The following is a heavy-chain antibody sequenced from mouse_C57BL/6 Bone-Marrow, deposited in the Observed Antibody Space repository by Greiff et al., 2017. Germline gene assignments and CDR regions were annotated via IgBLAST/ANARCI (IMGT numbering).Heavy chain of an antibody. CDR1: GYTFTSYG. Sequence: VQLQQSGAELARPGASVTLSCKASGYTFTSYGISWVKQRTGQGLEWIGEIYPRSGNTYYNEKFKGKATLTADKSSSTAYMELRSLTSEDSAVYFCARDGPGGAYWGQGTLVTVSA. CDR3: ARDGPGGAY. D-gene: IGHD1-2*01. CDR2: IYPRSGNT. V-gene: IGHV1-81*01. J-gene: IGHJ3*01.